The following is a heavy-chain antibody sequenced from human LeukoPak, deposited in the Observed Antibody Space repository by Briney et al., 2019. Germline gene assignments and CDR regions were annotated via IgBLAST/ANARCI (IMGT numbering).Heavy chain of an antibody. Sequence: TGGSLRLSCAASGFTVSSYYMTWVRQAPGKGLEWVSVMYSGGSTYYADSVKGRVAISRDNSQTTVFLQMNSVRVEDTAVYYCARSYSNHLFGMDVWGQGTAVTVSS. CDR3: ARSYSNHLFGMDV. CDR1: GFTVSSYY. D-gene: IGHD4-11*01. CDR2: MYSGGST. J-gene: IGHJ6*02. V-gene: IGHV3-66*01.